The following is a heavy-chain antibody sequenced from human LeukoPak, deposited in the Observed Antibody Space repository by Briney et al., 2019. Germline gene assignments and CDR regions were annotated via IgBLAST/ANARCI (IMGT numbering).Heavy chain of an antibody. V-gene: IGHV1-2*02. D-gene: IGHD2-2*01. Sequence: ASVKVSCKAPGYTFTAYSMHWVRQAPGQGLEWMGWINPNSGVTNYAQKFQGRVTMTRDTSISTAYMELSSLRSDDTAIYYCAIVGVEGASCYDYWGQGTLVTVSS. CDR2: INPNSGVT. J-gene: IGHJ4*02. CDR1: GYTFTAYS. CDR3: AIVGVEGASCYDY.